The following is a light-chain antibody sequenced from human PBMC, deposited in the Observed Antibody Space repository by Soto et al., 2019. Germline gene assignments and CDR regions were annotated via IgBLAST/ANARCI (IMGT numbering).Light chain of an antibody. CDR2: GAS. CDR1: QSVSSN. V-gene: IGKV3D-15*01. Sequence: EIVMTQSPATLSVSPGERATLSCRASQSVSSNLAWYQQKPGQAPRLLIYGASTRATGIPARFSGSGSGTDLTLTNRSPQSEDFAVYYCQQYNDWPRTFGQGTKVEIK. J-gene: IGKJ1*01. CDR3: QQYNDWPRT.